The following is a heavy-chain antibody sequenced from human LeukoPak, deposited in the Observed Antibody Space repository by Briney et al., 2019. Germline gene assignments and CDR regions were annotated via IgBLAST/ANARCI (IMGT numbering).Heavy chain of an antibody. Sequence: SGPTVVKPTETLTLTCTLCGVSLQSSAGGVAWIRHPPGKGLECLTLIYFDGDKRYNPSLRSGLTITEDTSKNQVVLEMSNMDPVDTATYFCGHRIDCSSTSCNDYWGQGTLVTVSS. J-gene: IGHJ4*02. CDR3: GHRIDCSSTSCNDY. V-gene: IGHV2-5*02. D-gene: IGHD2-2*01. CDR2: IYFDGDK. CDR1: GVSLQSSAGG.